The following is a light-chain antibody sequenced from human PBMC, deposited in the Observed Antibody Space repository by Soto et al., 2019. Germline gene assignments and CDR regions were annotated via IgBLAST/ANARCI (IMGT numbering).Light chain of an antibody. CDR2: EVS. Sequence: QSVLTQPPSASGSPGQSVTITCTETGSDIGGYSYVSWYQQHPGKAPKLMIYEVSKRPSGVPDRFSGSKSGSTASLTVSGLQAEDEADYYCSSYAGNNNLVFGGGTKLTVL. V-gene: IGLV2-8*01. CDR3: SSYAGNNNLV. CDR1: GSDIGGYSY. J-gene: IGLJ2*01.